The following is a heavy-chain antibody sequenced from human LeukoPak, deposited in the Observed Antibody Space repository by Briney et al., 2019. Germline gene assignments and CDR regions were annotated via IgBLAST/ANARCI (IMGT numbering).Heavy chain of an antibody. V-gene: IGHV3-7*01. D-gene: IGHD5-24*01. CDR3: AREQVEMAAYYMDV. Sequence: PGGSLRLSCAASGFTFSSYWMSWVRQAPGKGLEGVANIKQDGSEKYYVASVKGRFTISRDNAKNSLYLQMNSLRAEDTAVYYCAREQVEMAAYYMDVWGKGTTVTVSS. J-gene: IGHJ6*03. CDR2: IKQDGSEK. CDR1: GFTFSSYW.